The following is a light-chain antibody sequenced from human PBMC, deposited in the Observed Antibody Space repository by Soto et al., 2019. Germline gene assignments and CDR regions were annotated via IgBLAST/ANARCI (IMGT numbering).Light chain of an antibody. V-gene: IGKV3-15*01. CDR3: QQYDVWPPQT. J-gene: IGKJ1*01. CDR1: QTVIRY. CDR2: GAS. Sequence: LVMTLLPAPLSVCPVERTTSSCRASQTVIRYLAWYQQKPGKTPRLLISGASTRDTGIPARFSGSGSGTEFTLTISSLQPEDFAVYYCQQYDVWPPQTFGEGTKVDIK.